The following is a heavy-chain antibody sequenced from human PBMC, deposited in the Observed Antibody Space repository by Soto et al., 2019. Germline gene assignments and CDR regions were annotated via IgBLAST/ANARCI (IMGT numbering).Heavy chain of an antibody. CDR2: ISAYNGNT. D-gene: IGHD2-2*01. V-gene: IGHV1-18*01. J-gene: IGHJ6*02. CDR3: ASQCSSTSCYVGNYYYYGMDV. Sequence: ASVKVSRKASGYTFTSYGISWVRQAPGQGLEWMGWISAYNGNTNYAQKLQGRVTMTTDTSTSTAYMELRSLRSDDTAVYYCASQCSSTSCYVGNYYYYGMDVWGQGTTVTVSS. CDR1: GYTFTSYG.